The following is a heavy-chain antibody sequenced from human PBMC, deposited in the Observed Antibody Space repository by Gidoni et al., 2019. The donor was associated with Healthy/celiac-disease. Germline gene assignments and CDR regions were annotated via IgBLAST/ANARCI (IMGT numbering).Heavy chain of an antibody. CDR2: IIPIFGTA. CDR1: GGTFSSYA. Sequence: QVQLVQSGAEVQKPGSSVKVSCKAYGGTFSSYAISWVRQAPGQGLEWMGGIIPIFGTANYAQKFKGRVTITADKSTSTAYMELSSLRSEDTAVYYCARDGAGASGYNWFDPWGQGTLVTVSS. CDR3: ARDGAGASGYNWFDP. J-gene: IGHJ5*02. D-gene: IGHD1-26*01. V-gene: IGHV1-69*06.